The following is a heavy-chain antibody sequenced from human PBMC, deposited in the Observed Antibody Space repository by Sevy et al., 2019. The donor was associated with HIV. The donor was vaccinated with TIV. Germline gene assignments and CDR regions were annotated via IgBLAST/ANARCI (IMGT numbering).Heavy chain of an antibody. Sequence: ASVKVSCKASGNTFTVYYIHWVRQAPGQGLEYMGRINPNSDGTNYAPKFQGRVTMTTDTSISTAYMELSRLTSDDTAVYYCARGITIFGADAERFHHWGQGTLVTVSS. CDR3: ARGITIFGADAERFHH. CDR2: INPNSDGT. CDR1: GNTFTVYY. V-gene: IGHV1-2*06. J-gene: IGHJ1*01. D-gene: IGHD3-3*01.